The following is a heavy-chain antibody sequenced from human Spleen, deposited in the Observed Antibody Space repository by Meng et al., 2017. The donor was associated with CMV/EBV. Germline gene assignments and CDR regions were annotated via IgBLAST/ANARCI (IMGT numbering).Heavy chain of an antibody. CDR3: AKGGYSYGPPVDY. V-gene: IGHV3-30*02. CDR1: GFMFDDYA. Sequence: GESLKISCAASGFMFDDYAMHWVRQAPGKGLEWVAFIRYDGSNKYYADSVKGRFTISRDNSKNTLYLQMNSLRAEDTAVYYCAKGGYSYGPPVDYWGQGTLVTVSS. D-gene: IGHD5-18*01. J-gene: IGHJ4*02. CDR2: IRYDGSNK.